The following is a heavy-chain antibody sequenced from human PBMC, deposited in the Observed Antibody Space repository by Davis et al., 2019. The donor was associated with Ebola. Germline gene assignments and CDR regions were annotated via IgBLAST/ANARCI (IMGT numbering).Heavy chain of an antibody. CDR1: GFTFSDYS. V-gene: IGHV3-11*01. CDR2: ITSPGGTV. Sequence: PGGSLRLSCAASGFTFSDYSMSWTRQAPGKGLEWVSSITSPGGTVHTADSVKGRFTISRDNAKRSLYLHMDSLRAEDTAVYYCARAGGNCTGNSCYSGDYFDQWGQGTLVTVSA. CDR3: ARAGGNCTGNSCYSGDYFDQ. D-gene: IGHD2-15*01. J-gene: IGHJ4*02.